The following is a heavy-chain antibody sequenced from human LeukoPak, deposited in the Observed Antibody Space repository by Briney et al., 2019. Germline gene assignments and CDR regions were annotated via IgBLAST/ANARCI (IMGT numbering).Heavy chain of an antibody. CDR3: AKYPYDSSGYYYAVDDAFDI. V-gene: IGHV3-30*18. CDR1: GFTFSSYG. J-gene: IGHJ3*02. D-gene: IGHD3-22*01. Sequence: PGGSLRLSCAASGFTFSSYGMHWVRQAPGKGLEWVAVISYDGSNKYYADSVKGQFTISRDNSKNTLYLQMNSLRAEDTAVYYCAKYPYDSSGYYYAVDDAFDIWGQGTMVTVSS. CDR2: ISYDGSNK.